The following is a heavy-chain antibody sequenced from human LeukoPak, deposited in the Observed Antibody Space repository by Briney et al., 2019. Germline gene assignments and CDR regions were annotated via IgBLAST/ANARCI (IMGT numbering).Heavy chain of an antibody. D-gene: IGHD6-13*01. Sequence: PGRSLRLSCAVFGFIFADYATHWVRHAPGKGLEWVSGTSWNSGSIGYADSVKGRFTISRDNAKNSLYLQMNSLRAEDTAVYYCARSDPKYSSSWYVVVWANEPLFDPWGKGTLVTVSS. CDR1: GFIFADYA. CDR3: ARSDPKYSSSWYVVVWANEPLFDP. CDR2: TSWNSGSI. V-gene: IGHV3-9*01. J-gene: IGHJ5*02.